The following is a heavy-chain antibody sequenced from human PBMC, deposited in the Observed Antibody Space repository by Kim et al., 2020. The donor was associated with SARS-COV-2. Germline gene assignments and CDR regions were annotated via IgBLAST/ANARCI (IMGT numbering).Heavy chain of an antibody. CDR3: ARDLSFADCSSTSCHQFYYYYYGMDV. CDR1: GFTFSSYW. V-gene: IGHV3-7*01. J-gene: IGHJ6*02. D-gene: IGHD2-2*01. Sequence: GGSLRLSCAASGFTFSSYWMSWVRQAPGKGLEWVANIKQDGSEKYYVDSVKGRFTISRDNAKNSLYLQMNSLRAEDTAVYYCARDLSFADCSSTSCHQFYYYYYGMDVWGQGTTVTVSS. CDR2: IKQDGSEK.